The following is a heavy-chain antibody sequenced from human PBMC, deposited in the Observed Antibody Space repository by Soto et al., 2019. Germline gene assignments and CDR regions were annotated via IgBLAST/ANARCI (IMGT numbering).Heavy chain of an antibody. CDR1: GFTFNNYA. CDR3: VKLLVDTVNTNDY. CDR2: ISSNGVTT. V-gene: IGHV3-64D*08. J-gene: IGHJ4*02. Sequence: GGSLRLSCSASGFTFNNYAMHWVRQAPGKGLEYLSAISSNGVTTYYADSVKGRFTISRDNSKNTLYLQMSSLRPDDTAVYYCVKLLVDTVNTNDYWGQGTLVTVSS. D-gene: IGHD4-17*01.